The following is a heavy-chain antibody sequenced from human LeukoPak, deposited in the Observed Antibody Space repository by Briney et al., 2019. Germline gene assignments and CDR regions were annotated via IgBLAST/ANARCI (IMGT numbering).Heavy chain of an antibody. CDR2: ISNGGVTP. CDR3: RGHRYGYEVDY. J-gene: IGHJ4*02. CDR1: GFTFRSYA. Sequence: PGGSLRLSCAASGFTFRSYAMSWVRQAPGKGLEWISGISNGGVTPYYADSVKGPFSISRDNSKNMVYLQMSSLRVDDTAIYYCRGHRYGYEVDYWGQGALVTVSS. V-gene: IGHV3-23*01. D-gene: IGHD5-18*01.